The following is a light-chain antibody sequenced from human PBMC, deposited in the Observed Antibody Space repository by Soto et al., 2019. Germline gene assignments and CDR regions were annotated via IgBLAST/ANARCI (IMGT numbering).Light chain of an antibody. CDR3: FSYTTSSTLV. J-gene: IGLJ3*02. V-gene: IGLV2-14*01. CDR2: EVS. Sequence: QSALTQPASVAGSPGQSITISCTGTSSDVGGYNYVSWYQQHPAKAPKLMIYEVSNRPSGVSHRFSGSKSGNTASLTISGLQAEDEADYYCFSYTTSSTLVFGGGTKLTVL. CDR1: SSDVGGYNY.